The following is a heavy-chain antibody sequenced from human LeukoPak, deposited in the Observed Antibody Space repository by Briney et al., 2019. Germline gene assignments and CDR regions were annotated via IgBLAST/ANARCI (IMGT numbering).Heavy chain of an antibody. CDR2: ISGSGGST. V-gene: IGHV3-23*01. D-gene: IGHD4-17*01. J-gene: IGHJ5*02. CDR3: AKREYGDYNNWFDP. CDR1: GFTFSSYA. Sequence: PGGSLRLSCAASGFTFSSYAMSWVRQAPGKGLEWVSAISGSGGSTYYADSVKGRFTISRDNSKYTLYLQMNSLRAEDTAVYYCAKREYGDYNNWFDPWGQGTLVTVSS.